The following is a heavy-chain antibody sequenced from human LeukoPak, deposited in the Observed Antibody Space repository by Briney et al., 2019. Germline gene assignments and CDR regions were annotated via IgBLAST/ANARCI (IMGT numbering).Heavy chain of an antibody. J-gene: IGHJ4*02. CDR2: INHSGST. V-gene: IGHV4-34*01. CDR3: ARGPGYSPQGDY. Sequence: SETLSLTCTVSGGSISSYYWSWIRQPPGKGLEWIGEINHSGSTNYNPSLKSRVTISVDTSKNQFSLKLSSVTAADTAVYYCARGPGYSPQGDYWGQGTLVTVSS. D-gene: IGHD6-13*01. CDR1: GGSISSYY.